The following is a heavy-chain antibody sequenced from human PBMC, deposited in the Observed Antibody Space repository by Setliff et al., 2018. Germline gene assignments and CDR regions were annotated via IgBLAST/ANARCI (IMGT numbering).Heavy chain of an antibody. CDR3: MSTPSGTYSTYYYYYNMDD. Sequence: GASLTISCAASGFTFSNAWMSWVRQAPGKGLEWVGQIKRKTDGETTDYAAPVKGRFIISRDDSKRTLYLQMNSLKNEDTALYYCMSTPSGTYSTYYYYYNMDDWGKGTQVTVSS. CDR2: IKRKTDGETT. CDR1: GFTFSNAW. J-gene: IGHJ6*03. D-gene: IGHD3-10*01. V-gene: IGHV3-15*01.